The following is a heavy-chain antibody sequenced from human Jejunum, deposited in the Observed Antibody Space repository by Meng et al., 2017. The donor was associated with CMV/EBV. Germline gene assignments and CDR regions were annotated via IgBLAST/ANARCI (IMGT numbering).Heavy chain of an antibody. D-gene: IGHD1-1*01. Sequence: SGDSLRSHYWSWIRQPPGKGLEWIGYAYYSGSATYNPSLRGRVTISVDVSKNHFSLNLKSVTAADTAMYFCARGLGHASNNSHDYWGQGTLVTVSS. V-gene: IGHV4-59*11. J-gene: IGHJ4*02. CDR3: ARGLGHASNNSHDY. CDR1: GDSLRSHY. CDR2: AYYSGSA.